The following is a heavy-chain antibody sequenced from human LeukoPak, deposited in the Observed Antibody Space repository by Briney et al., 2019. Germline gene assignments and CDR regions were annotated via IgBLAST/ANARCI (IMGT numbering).Heavy chain of an antibody. V-gene: IGHV3-23*01. Sequence: GGSLRLSCAASGFTFSSYAMSWVRQAPGKGLEWVSAISGSGGSTYYADSVKGRFTISRDNSKNTLYLQMNSLRAEDTAVYYCARSSARSGSYSAYYYYGMDVWGQGTTVTVSS. D-gene: IGHD3-10*01. CDR3: ARSSARSGSYSAYYYYGMDV. CDR2: ISGSGGST. CDR1: GFTFSSYA. J-gene: IGHJ6*02.